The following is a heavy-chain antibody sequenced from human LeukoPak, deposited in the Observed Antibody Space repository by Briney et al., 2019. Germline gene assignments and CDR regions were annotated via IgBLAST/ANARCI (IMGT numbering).Heavy chain of an antibody. J-gene: IGHJ4*02. V-gene: IGHV1-8*01. CDR2: MNPNSGNT. CDR1: GYTFTSYD. Sequence: ASVKVSCKASGYTFTSYDINWVRQATGQGLEWMGWMNPNSGNTGYAQKFQGRVTMTRNTSISTAYMELSSLRSEDTAVYYCARGQRVVATIIHYYFDYWGQGTLVTVSS. D-gene: IGHD5-12*01. CDR3: ARGQRVVATIIHYYFDY.